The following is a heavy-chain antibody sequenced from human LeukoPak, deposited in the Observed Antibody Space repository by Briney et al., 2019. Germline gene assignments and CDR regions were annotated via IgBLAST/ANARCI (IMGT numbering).Heavy chain of an antibody. CDR1: GFTFSSYA. CDR3: ASIAASYDY. V-gene: IGHV3-30-3*01. J-gene: IGHJ4*02. Sequence: GGSLRLSCAASGFTFSSYAMHWVRQAPGKGLEWVAVISYDGSNKYYADSVKGRFTISRDNAKNSLYLQMNSLRAEDTAVYYCASIAASYDYWGQGTLVTVSS. CDR2: ISYDGSNK. D-gene: IGHD6-13*01.